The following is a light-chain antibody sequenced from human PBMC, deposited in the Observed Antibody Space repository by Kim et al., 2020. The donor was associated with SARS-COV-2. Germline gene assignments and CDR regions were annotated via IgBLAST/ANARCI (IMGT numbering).Light chain of an antibody. CDR1: ISRW. J-gene: IGKJ4*01. V-gene: IGKV1-5*03. CDR3: QQYHSALT. CDR2: EVS. Sequence: ISRWLAWYQQKPGKAPKLLIHEVSSLQRGVPSRFSGSGSGTEFTLTISSLQPDDSATYFCQQYHSALTFGGGTKVDIK.